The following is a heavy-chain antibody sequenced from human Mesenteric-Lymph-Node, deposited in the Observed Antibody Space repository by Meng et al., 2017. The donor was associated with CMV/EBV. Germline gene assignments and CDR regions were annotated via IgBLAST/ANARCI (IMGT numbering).Heavy chain of an antibody. D-gene: IGHD4-17*01. V-gene: IGHV1-69*04. Sequence: CKASGGTFSSYAISWGRQAPGQGLEWLGRIIPILGIANYAQKFQGRVTITADKSTSTAYMELSSLRSEDTAVYYCARSRYYGELDYWGQGTLVTVSS. CDR2: IIPILGIA. CDR3: ARSRYYGELDY. J-gene: IGHJ4*02. CDR1: GGTFSSYA.